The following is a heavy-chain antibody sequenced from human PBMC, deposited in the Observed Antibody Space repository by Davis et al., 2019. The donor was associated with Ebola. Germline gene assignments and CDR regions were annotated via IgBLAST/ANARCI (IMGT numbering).Heavy chain of an antibody. CDR3: ASGSHAVYYYYNMDV. J-gene: IGHJ6*02. V-gene: IGHV1-8*01. CDR2: MNPNSGNT. Sequence: AASVKVSCKASGYTFTSYDVNWVRQAPGQGLEWMGWMNPNSGNTGYAQKLQGRVTMTTDTSTSTAYMELRSLRSDDTAVYYCASGSHAVYYYYNMDVWGQGTTVTVSS. CDR1: GYTFTSYD.